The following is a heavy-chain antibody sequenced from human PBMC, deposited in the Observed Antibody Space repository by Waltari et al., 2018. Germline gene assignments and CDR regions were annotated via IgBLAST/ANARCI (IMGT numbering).Heavy chain of an antibody. V-gene: IGHV3-74*03. Sequence: EEQLVESGGGLVQPGDSLRLSCAASGFTFSSFWMNWVRQAPGKGPLWVSRISTDASDTTYADSVKGRFTISRDNARNTLYLQMNRLRAEDTAVYYCAKDPRRSSSSRWGQGTLVTVSS. CDR1: GFTFSSFW. D-gene: IGHD6-6*01. CDR2: ISTDASDT. CDR3: AKDPRRSSSSR. J-gene: IGHJ4*02.